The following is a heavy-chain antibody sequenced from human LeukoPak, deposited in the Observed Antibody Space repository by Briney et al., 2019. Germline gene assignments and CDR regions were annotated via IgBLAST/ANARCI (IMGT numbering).Heavy chain of an antibody. CDR3: ASFRTTIVVVPAAIPNDAFDI. Sequence: SVKVSCKASGGTFSSYAISWVRQAPGQGLEWMGGIIPIFGTANYAQKFQGRVTITTDESTSTAYMELSRLRSEDTAVYYCASFRTTIVVVPAAIPNDAFDIWGQGTMVTVSS. CDR2: IIPIFGTA. J-gene: IGHJ3*02. V-gene: IGHV1-69*05. D-gene: IGHD2-2*02. CDR1: GGTFSSYA.